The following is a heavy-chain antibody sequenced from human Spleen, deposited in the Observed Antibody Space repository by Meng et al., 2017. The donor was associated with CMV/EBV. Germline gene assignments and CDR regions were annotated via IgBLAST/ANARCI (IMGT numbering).Heavy chain of an antibody. CDR3: ARDRRRDYDFWSGFDY. V-gene: IGHV4-61*01. CDR2: IYYSGST. J-gene: IGHJ4*02. Sequence: GSVSSGSYYWSWILQPPGKGLEWIGYIYYSGSTNYNPSLKSRVTISVDTSKNQFSLKLSSVTAADTAVYYCARDRRRDYDFWSGFDYWGQGTLVTVSS. CDR1: GSVSSGSYY. D-gene: IGHD3-3*01.